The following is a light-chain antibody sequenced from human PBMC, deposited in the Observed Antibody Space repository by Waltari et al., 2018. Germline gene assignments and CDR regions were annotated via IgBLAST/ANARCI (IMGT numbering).Light chain of an antibody. CDR3: QQSNNWPYT. CDR2: GAS. CDR1: QSVSSD. J-gene: IGKJ2*01. V-gene: IGKV3-15*01. Sequence: EIVMTQSPATLSVSPGERATLSCRASQSVSSDLAWYQQKPGQSPRLLMFGASTRATGIPARFSGSGSGTEFTLTISSLQSEYFAVYYCQQSNNWPYTFGQGTKLEIK.